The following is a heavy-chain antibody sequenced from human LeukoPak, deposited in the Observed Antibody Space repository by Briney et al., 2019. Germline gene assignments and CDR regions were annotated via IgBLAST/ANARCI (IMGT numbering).Heavy chain of an antibody. CDR3: ARDRYEGIVVVPASYDAFDI. D-gene: IGHD2-2*01. Sequence: ASVKVSCKASGYTFTGYYMHWVRQAPGQGLEWMGWINPNSGGTNYAQKFQGRVTMTRDTSISTAYMELSRLRSDDTAVYYCARDRYEGIVVVPASYDAFDIWGQGTMVTVSS. J-gene: IGHJ3*02. V-gene: IGHV1-2*02. CDR2: INPNSGGT. CDR1: GYTFTGYY.